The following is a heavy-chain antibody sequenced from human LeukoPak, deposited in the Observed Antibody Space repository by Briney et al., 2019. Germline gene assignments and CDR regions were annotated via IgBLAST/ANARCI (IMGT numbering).Heavy chain of an antibody. J-gene: IGHJ6*03. CDR2: IYPGDSDT. Sequence: GESLKISCKGSGYSFTSYWIGWVRQMPGKGLEWMGIIYPGDSDTRYSPSFQGQVTISADKSISTAYLQWSSLEASDTAMYYCARHETHYYGSGSYLSYYYYYMDVWGKGTTVTVSS. CDR1: GYSFTSYW. D-gene: IGHD3-10*01. CDR3: ARHETHYYGSGSYLSYYYYYMDV. V-gene: IGHV5-51*01.